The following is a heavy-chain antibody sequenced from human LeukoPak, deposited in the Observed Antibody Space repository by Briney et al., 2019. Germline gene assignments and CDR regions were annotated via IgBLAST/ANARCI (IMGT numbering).Heavy chain of an antibody. CDR1: GGSFSGYY. J-gene: IGHJ3*02. CDR3: ARVPVLRFLEWLPLDAFDI. D-gene: IGHD3-3*01. CDR2: INHSGST. Sequence: KPSETLSLTCAVYGGSFSGYYWSWIRQPPGKGLEWIGEINHSGSTNYNPSLKSRVTISVDTSKNQFSLKLSSVTAADTAVYYCARVPVLRFLEWLPLDAFDIWGQGTMVTVSS. V-gene: IGHV4-34*01.